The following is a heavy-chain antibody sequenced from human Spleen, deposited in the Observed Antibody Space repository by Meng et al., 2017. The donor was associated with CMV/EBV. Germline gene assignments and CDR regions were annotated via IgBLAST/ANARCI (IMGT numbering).Heavy chain of an antibody. CDR3: ARVHSSGYYGPNDY. D-gene: IGHD3-22*01. J-gene: IGHJ4*02. V-gene: IGHV7-4-1*02. Sequence: QVQLVQSGSELKKSGASVKVSCKASGYTFTSYALSWVRQAPGQGLEWMGWINTNNAIPTYAQGFTERFVFWGGGGGGGGGGEISSLKAEDTAVYYCARVHSSGYYGPNDYWGQGTLVTVSS. CDR2: INTNNAIP. CDR1: GYTFTSYA.